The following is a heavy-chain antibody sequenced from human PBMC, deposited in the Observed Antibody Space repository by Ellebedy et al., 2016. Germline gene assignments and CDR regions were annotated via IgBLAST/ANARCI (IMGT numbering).Heavy chain of an antibody. CDR3: ARGWEQRNWYFDL. D-gene: IGHD1-26*01. V-gene: IGHV4-59*01. Sequence: SETLSFTCTVSDGSIRNYYWTWIRQPPGKVLEWIGYIYYSGSTNYNPSLKSRLTMSVDTSKNQFSLKLNSVTAADTAVYYCARGWEQRNWYFDLWGRGTLVTVST. CDR2: IYYSGST. J-gene: IGHJ2*01. CDR1: DGSIRNYY.